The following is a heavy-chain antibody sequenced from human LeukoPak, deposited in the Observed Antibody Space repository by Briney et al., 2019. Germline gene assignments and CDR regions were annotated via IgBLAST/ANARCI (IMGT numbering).Heavy chain of an antibody. Sequence: GSLRLSCAASGFTFSSYEMNWVRQAPGKGLEWISTIKGTGLTTYYADSVKGRVTISRDNDKNSLFLQMSSLRADDTAIYYCARAGELRYMDVWGKGTAVTVSS. CDR2: IKGTGLTT. CDR3: ARAGELRYMDV. D-gene: IGHD3-16*01. J-gene: IGHJ6*03. V-gene: IGHV3-48*03. CDR1: GFTFSSYE.